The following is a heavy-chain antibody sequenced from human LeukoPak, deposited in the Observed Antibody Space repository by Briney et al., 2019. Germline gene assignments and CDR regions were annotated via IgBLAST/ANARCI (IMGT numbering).Heavy chain of an antibody. J-gene: IGHJ6*03. D-gene: IGHD4-11*01. CDR1: GYTFTGYF. V-gene: IGHV1-2*02. Sequence: ASVKVSCKASGYTFTGYFIHWVRQAPGQGLEWMGWINPNSGGTNSAQKFQGRVTMTTDTSLNTAYMELSSLRSDDTAVYYCARGGLPIIYYYMDVWGKGTTVTVSS. CDR3: ARGGLPIIYYYMDV. CDR2: INPNSGGT.